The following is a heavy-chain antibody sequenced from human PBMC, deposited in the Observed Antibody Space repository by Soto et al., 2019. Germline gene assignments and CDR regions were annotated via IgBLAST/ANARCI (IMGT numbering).Heavy chain of an antibody. J-gene: IGHJ6*02. CDR3: ARDRQGFYGEQHYYGMDV. CDR2: IYYSGST. CDR1: GGSISSYY. Sequence: LSETLSLTCTVSGGSISSYYWSWIRQPPGKGLEWIVYIYYSGSTNYTPSLKSRVTISVDTSKNQFSLKLSSVTAADTAVYYCARDRQGFYGEQHYYGMDVWGQGTTVTVSS. V-gene: IGHV4-59*01. D-gene: IGHD4-17*01.